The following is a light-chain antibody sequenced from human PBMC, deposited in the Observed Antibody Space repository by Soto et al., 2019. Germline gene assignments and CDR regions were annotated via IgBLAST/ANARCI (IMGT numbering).Light chain of an antibody. CDR2: GAS. J-gene: IGKJ1*01. CDR1: QSVSSSY. V-gene: IGKV3-20*01. Sequence: EIVLTQSPGTLSLSPGERATLSCRASQSVSSSYLAWYQQKPGQAPRLLIYGASSRDTGIPDRFSGSGSGTAFTLTISRLEPEDFAVYYCQQYGSSPRTFGQGTKVEIK. CDR3: QQYGSSPRT.